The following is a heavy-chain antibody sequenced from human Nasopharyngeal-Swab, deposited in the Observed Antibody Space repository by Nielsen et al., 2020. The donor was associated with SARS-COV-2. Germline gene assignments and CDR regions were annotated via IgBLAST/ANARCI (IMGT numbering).Heavy chain of an antibody. D-gene: IGHD2-15*01. CDR3: ARDNRFQAGYYYYAMDV. CDR2: ISYDGSNK. J-gene: IGHJ6*02. Sequence: GGSLRPSCRASGFLFSSYCLNWVRQAPGKGLEWVAVISYDGSNKYSADPVRGRFTISRDNSKSTLYLEMNSLRVEDTAVYFCARDNRFQAGYYYYAMDVWGQGTTVTVSS. CDR1: GFLFSSYC. V-gene: IGHV3-30*03.